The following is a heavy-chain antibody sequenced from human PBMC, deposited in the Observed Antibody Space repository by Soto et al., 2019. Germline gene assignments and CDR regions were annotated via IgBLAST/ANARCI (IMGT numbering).Heavy chain of an antibody. D-gene: IGHD1-1*01. CDR1: GGSIGSSSYY. CDR2: IYYSGST. V-gene: IGHV4-39*01. Sequence: SETLSLTCTVSGGSIGSSSYYWGWIRQPPGKGLEWIGSIYYSGSTYYNPSLKSRVTISVDTSKNQFSLKLSSVTAADTAVYYCAGLNWNGNWFDPWGQGTLVTVSS. J-gene: IGHJ5*02. CDR3: AGLNWNGNWFDP.